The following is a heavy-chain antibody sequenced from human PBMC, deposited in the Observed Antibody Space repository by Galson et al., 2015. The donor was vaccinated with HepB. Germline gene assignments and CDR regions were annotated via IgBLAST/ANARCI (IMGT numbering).Heavy chain of an antibody. CDR1: GYSFTSYW. CDR2: IDPSDSYT. J-gene: IGHJ6*02. D-gene: IGHD6-6*01. V-gene: IGHV5-10-1*01. Sequence: QSGAEVKKPGESLRISCKGSGYSFTSYWISWVRQMPGKGLEWMGRIDPSDSYTNYSPSFQGHVTISADKSISTAYLQWSSLKASDTAMYYCARRLAARPARGADDYYGMDVWGQGTTVTVSS. CDR3: ARRLAARPARGADDYYGMDV.